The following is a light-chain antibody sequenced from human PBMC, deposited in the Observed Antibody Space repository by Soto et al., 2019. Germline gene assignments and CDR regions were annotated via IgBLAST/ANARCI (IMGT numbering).Light chain of an antibody. CDR2: GAS. CDR3: QQYNNWPLYT. V-gene: IGKV3-15*01. J-gene: IGKJ2*01. Sequence: EIVMTQSPATLSVSPGERDTLSCRASQSVSSNLAWYQQKPGQAPRLLIYGASTRATGIPARFSGSGAGTEITRTISSLQSEDVAGYYCQQYNNWPLYTFGQGTKLEIK. CDR1: QSVSSN.